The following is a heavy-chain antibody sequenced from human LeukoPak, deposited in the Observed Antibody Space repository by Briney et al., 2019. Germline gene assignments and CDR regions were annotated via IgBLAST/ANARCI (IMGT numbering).Heavy chain of an antibody. Sequence: SETLSLTCKVSGGSISSSSYYWGWLRQPPGKGLEWFGSIYYSGSTYYSPSLNGRVTMSIDTSKNQFSLKLTSVTAADTAVYYCARLSYNWNTGYWGQGTLVTVSS. D-gene: IGHD1/OR15-1a*01. CDR3: ARLSYNWNTGY. J-gene: IGHJ4*02. CDR2: IYYSGST. CDR1: GGSISSSSYY. V-gene: IGHV4-39*01.